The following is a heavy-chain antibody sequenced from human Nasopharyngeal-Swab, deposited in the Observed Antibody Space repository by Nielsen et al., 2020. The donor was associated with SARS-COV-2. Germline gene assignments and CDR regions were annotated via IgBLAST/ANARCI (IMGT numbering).Heavy chain of an antibody. CDR1: GFTFSSYS. CDR3: ASIGFLEWLSHAFDI. J-gene: IGHJ3*02. CDR2: ISSSSSYI. V-gene: IGHV3-21*01. Sequence: GESLKISCAASGFTFSSYSMNWVRQAPGKGLEWVSSISSSSSYIYYADSVKGRFTISRDNAKNSLYLQINSLRAEDTAVYYCASIGFLEWLSHAFDIWGQGTMVTVSS. D-gene: IGHD3-3*02.